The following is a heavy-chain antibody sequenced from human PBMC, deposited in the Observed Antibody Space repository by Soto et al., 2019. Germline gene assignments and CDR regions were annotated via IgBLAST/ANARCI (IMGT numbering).Heavy chain of an antibody. J-gene: IGHJ4*01. CDR1: GGSISSSSYY. V-gene: IGHV4-39*01. D-gene: IGHD3-9*01. Sequence: PSETLSLTCTVSGGSISSSSYYWGWIRQRPGKGLEGIGSIYYSGSTYYNPSLKSRVTISVDTSKNPFSLKLSSVTAADTAVYYCARRRDYDILPGYPSWFDYWGQGPLVTV. CDR3: ARRRDYDILPGYPSWFDY. CDR2: IYYSGST.